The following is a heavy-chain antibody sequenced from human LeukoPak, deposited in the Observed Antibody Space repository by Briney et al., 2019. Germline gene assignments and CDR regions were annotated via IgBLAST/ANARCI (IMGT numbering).Heavy chain of an antibody. J-gene: IGHJ6*03. CDR1: GFTFDHYA. CDR2: ISGDGNT. CDR3: AKAPGYYYSYYNDV. Sequence: GGSLRLSCAASGFTFDHYAMHWVRQAPGEGLEWVSLISGDGNTYYADSVKGRFTISRDNSKNSLYLQMNSLRTEDTALYYCAKAPGYYYSYYNDVWGKGTTVTVSS. V-gene: IGHV3-43*02.